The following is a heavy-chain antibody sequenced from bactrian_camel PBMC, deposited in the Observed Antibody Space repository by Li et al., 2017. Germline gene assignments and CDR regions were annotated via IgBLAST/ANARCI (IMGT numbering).Heavy chain of an antibody. J-gene: IGHJ4*01. CDR2: INTGSRT. V-gene: IGHV3S40*01. CDR1: GFTFSSYN. Sequence: VQLVESGGGLVQPGGSLRLSCAASGFTFSSYNMAWVRQAPGKGLEWVSGINTGSRTYYVDSVQGRFIISRDNAKNSVDLQMNSLKPDDTAVYYCAATGQMLSVAGCRTQGTQVTVS. D-gene: IGHD1*01.